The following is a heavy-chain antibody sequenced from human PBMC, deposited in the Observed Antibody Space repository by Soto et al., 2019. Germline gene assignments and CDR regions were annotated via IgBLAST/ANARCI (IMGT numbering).Heavy chain of an antibody. CDR2: IYWDDDK. CDR3: AHRQSSSWQEYFQH. Sequence: QITLKESGPTLVKPTQTLTLTCTFSGFSLSTSGVGVGWIRQPPGKALEWLALIYWDDDKRYSPSLKSRLTITKDTSKNQVVLTMTNMDPVDTVTYYCAHRQSSSWQEYFQHWGQGTMVTVSS. D-gene: IGHD6-13*01. CDR1: GFSLSTSGVG. J-gene: IGHJ1*01. V-gene: IGHV2-5*02.